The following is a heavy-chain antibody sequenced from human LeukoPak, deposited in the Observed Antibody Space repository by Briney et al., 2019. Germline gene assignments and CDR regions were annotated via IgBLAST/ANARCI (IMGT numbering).Heavy chain of an antibody. CDR2: RYYTGSA. J-gene: IGHJ3*01. Sequence: PSETLSLTCTVSGGSISDYYCSWIRQPPGKGPEWIGSRYYTGSASYNSSLRSRATISMGTSKNQFSLKLTSVTAADTAVYYCARGWEYYESNGYVFDLWGQGTMVTVSS. V-gene: IGHV4-59*01. CDR1: GGSISDYY. D-gene: IGHD3-22*01. CDR3: ARGWEYYESNGYVFDL.